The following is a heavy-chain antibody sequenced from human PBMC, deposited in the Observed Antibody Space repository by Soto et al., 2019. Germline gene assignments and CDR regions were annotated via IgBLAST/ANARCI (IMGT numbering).Heavy chain of an antibody. D-gene: IGHD1-26*01. V-gene: IGHV4-59*01. CDR2: VSYSGST. CDR3: ARDHSGTYGMDV. Sequence: PSETLSLTCSVSGGSIRGYYWSWIRQPPGKGLEWIGCVSYSGSTNYNPSPSLKSRITISVDTSKNHFSLKLSSVTAADTAVYYCARDHSGTYGMDVWGQGTTVTVSS. CDR1: GGSIRGYY. J-gene: IGHJ6*02.